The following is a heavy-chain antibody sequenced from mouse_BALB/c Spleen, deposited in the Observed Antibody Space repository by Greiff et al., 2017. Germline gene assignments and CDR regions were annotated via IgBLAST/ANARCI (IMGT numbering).Heavy chain of an antibody. J-gene: IGHJ4*01. D-gene: IGHD2-14*01. V-gene: IGHV5-9-4*01. CDR3: ARGVRHAMDY. CDR2: ISSGGSYT. CDR1: GFTFSSYA. Sequence: EVMLVESGGGLVKPGGSLKLSCAASGFTFSSYAMSWVRQSPEKRLEWVAEISSGGSYTYYPDTVSGRFTISRDNAKNTLYLEMSSLRSEDTAMYYCARGVRHAMDYWGQGTSVTVSS.